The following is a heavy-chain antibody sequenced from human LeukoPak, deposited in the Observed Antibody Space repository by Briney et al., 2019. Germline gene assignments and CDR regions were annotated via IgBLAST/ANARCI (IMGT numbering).Heavy chain of an antibody. J-gene: IGHJ4*02. V-gene: IGHV1-18*01. Sequence: ASVNVSCKASGYTFTSYGISWVRQAPGRGLEWMGWISAYNGNTNYAQKLQGRVTMTTDTSTSTAYMELRSLRSDDTAVYYCARGPAYYDFWSGYYHLFDYWGQGTLVTVSS. CDR3: ARGPAYYDFWSGYYHLFDY. D-gene: IGHD3-3*01. CDR1: GYTFTSYG. CDR2: ISAYNGNT.